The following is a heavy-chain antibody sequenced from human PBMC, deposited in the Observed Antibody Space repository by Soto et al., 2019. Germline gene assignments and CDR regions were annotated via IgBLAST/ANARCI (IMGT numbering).Heavy chain of an antibody. D-gene: IGHD3-9*01. J-gene: IGHJ4*02. V-gene: IGHV4-59*08. CDR1: GGSISSYY. CDR2: IYYSGST. CDR3: ARSVLRHFDWSAPPGYFDY. Sequence: SETLSLTCTVSGGSISSYYWSWIRQPPGKGLEWIGYIYYSGSTNYNPSLKSRVTISVDTSKNQFSLKLSSVTAADTAVYYCARSVLRHFDWSAPPGYFDYWGQGTLVTVS.